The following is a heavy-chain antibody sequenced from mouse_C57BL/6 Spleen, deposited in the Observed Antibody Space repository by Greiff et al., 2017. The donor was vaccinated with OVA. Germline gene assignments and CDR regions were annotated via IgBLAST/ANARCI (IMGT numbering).Heavy chain of an antibody. CDR2: INPNNGGT. CDR1: GYTFTDYY. D-gene: IGHD3-3*01. Sequence: VQLKQSGPELVKPGASVKISCKASGYTFTDYYMNWVKQSHGKSLEWIGDINPNNGGTSYNQKFKGKATLTVDKSSSTAYMELRSLTSEDSAVYYCAREGRGYFDYWGQGTTLTVSS. J-gene: IGHJ2*01. CDR3: AREGRGYFDY. V-gene: IGHV1-26*01.